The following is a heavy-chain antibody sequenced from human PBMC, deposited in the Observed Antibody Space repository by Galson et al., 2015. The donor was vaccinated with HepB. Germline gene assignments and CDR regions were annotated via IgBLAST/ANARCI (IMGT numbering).Heavy chain of an antibody. J-gene: IGHJ4*02. Sequence: SVKVSCKASGYTFTSYGISWVRQAPGQGLEWMGWISAYNGNTNYAQKLQGRVTMTTDTSTSTAYMELRSLRSDDTAVYYCARDGPYQLPANLGGGRGRPGRPALDYWGQGTLVTVSS. V-gene: IGHV1-18*04. D-gene: IGHD2-2*01. CDR3: ARDGPYQLPANLGGGRGRPGRPALDY. CDR2: ISAYNGNT. CDR1: GYTFTSYG.